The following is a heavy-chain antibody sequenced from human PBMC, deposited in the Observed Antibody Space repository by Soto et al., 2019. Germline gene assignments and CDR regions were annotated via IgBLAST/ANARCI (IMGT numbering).Heavy chain of an antibody. V-gene: IGHV4-59*01. J-gene: IGHJ6*02. D-gene: IGHD6-19*01. CDR1: GGSISSYY. CDR2: IYYSGST. CDR3: ARVHSGWSSGHGLDV. Sequence: NLPETLSLTCTVSGGSISSYYWSWIRQPPGKGLEWIGYIYYSGSTNYNPSLKSRVTISVDTSKNQFSLKLSSVTAADTAVYYCARVHSGWSSGHGLDVWGQGTTVTVSS.